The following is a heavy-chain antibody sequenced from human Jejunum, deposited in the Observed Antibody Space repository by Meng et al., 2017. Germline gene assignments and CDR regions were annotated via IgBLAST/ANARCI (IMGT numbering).Heavy chain of an antibody. V-gene: IGHV4-4*02. CDR2: IHHSGST. J-gene: IGHJ4*02. Sequence: QLQESGPGLLKPSGTLSLTCAVSGGSISTSDWWSWVRQPPGKGLEWIGEIHHSGSTNYNPSLKSRVTISVDKSKNQFSLKLNSVTAADTAVYYCAREWSGSYRHFDYWGQGTLVTVSS. D-gene: IGHD1-26*01. CDR1: GGSISTSDW. CDR3: AREWSGSYRHFDY.